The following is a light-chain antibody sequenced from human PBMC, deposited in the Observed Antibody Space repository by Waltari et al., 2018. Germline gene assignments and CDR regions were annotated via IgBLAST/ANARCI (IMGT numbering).Light chain of an antibody. V-gene: IGKV1-6*01. CDR2: AAS. CDR1: QDIRDD. Sequence: AIQMTQSPSSLSASVGDRVTITSRASQDIRDDLGWYQQTPGTAPKLLIYAASSLQSGVPSRFSGSGSGTDFTLTISSLQPEDFATYYCLQDHNYPFTFGPGTKVDI. J-gene: IGKJ3*01. CDR3: LQDHNYPFT.